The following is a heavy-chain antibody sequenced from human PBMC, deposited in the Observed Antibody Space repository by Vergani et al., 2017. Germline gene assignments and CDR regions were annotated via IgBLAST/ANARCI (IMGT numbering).Heavy chain of an antibody. V-gene: IGHV1-69*02. CDR2: IIPILGIA. D-gene: IGHD4-17*01. CDR1: GGTFSSYT. J-gene: IGHJ6*04. CDR3: ASVELGYGDYYYYCMYV. Sequence: QVQLVQSGAEVKKPGSSVKVSCKASGGTFSSYTISWVRQAPGQGLEWMGRIIPILGIANYAQKFQGRVTITADKSTNTAYMELNSLRSEDTAVYYCASVELGYGDYYYYCMYVWGEATTVTVSS.